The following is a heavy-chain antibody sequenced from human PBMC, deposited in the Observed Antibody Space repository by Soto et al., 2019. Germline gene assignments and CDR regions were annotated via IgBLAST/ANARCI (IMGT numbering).Heavy chain of an antibody. Sequence: QVQLVQSGAEVKKPGSSVKVSCKASGDTFSFYTINWVRQAPGLGLEWVGRINPILSMSNYAQKFQGRGTRTADKSTSTAYMDLRSLRSEDTAMYYCATSYGSGYRAFDYWGQGALVTVSS. J-gene: IGHJ4*02. CDR1: GDTFSFYT. CDR3: ATSYGSGYRAFDY. CDR2: INPILSMS. V-gene: IGHV1-69*02. D-gene: IGHD3-10*01.